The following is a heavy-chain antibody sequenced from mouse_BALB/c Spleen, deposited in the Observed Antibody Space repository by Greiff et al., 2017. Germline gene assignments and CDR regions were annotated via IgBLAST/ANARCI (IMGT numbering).Heavy chain of an antibody. J-gene: IGHJ2*01. CDR2: ISSGSSTI. CDR1: GFTFSSFG. CDR3: ARYDYFDY. D-gene: IGHD2-14*01. Sequence: EVKLVESGGGLVQPGGSRKLSCAASGFTFSSFGMHWVRQAPEKGLEWVAYISSGSSTIYYADTVKGRFTISRDNPKNTLFLQMTSLMSEDTAMYYCARYDYFDYWGQGTTLTVSS. V-gene: IGHV5-17*02.